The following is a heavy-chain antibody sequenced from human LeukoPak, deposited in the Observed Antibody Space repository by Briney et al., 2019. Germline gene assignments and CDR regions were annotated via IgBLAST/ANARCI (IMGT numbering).Heavy chain of an antibody. CDR2: IYYSGST. CDR3: ARAGITIFGVARARGAFDI. CDR1: GGSISSYY. J-gene: IGHJ3*02. Sequence: PSETLSLTCTVSGGSISSYYWSWIRQPPGKGLEWIGYIYYSGSTNYNPSLKSRVTISVDTSKNQFSLKLSSVTAADTAVYYCARAGITIFGVARARGAFDIWGQGTMVTVSS. V-gene: IGHV4-59*01. D-gene: IGHD3-3*01.